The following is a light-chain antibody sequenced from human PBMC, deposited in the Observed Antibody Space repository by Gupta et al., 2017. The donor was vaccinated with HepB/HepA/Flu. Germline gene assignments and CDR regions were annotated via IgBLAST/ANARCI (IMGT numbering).Light chain of an antibody. CDR3: SSYTSSFTRV. CDR1: SSDVGGYSY. J-gene: IGLJ1*01. CDR2: DVS. Sequence: QSALTQPASVPGSPGQSITISCTGTSSDVGGYSYVSWYQQHPGKAPKLIIYDVSNRPSGVSDRFSGSKSGNTASLTISGLQAEDEADYYCSSYTSSFTRVFGTGTKVTVL. V-gene: IGLV2-14*03.